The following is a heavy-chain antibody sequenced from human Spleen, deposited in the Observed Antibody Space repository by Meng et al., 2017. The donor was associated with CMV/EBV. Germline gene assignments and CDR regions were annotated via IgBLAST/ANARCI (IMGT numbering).Heavy chain of an antibody. CDR3: AKGDYSNSWGIDY. V-gene: IGHV3-43D*03. CDR1: GFTFDDCA. Sequence: GESLRLSCAASGFTFDDCAMHWVRQAPGKGLEWVSLITWDGGTAYYADAVKGRFTISRDNSKKSLYLQMNSLRGEDSGLYYCAKGDYSNSWGIDYWGQGSLVTVSS. J-gene: IGHJ4*02. CDR2: ITWDGGTA. D-gene: IGHD4-11*01.